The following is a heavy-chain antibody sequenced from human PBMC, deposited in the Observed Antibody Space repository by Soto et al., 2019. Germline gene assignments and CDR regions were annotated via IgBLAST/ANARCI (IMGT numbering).Heavy chain of an antibody. Sequence: SQTLSLTCAISGDSVSSNSAAWNWIRQSPSRGLEWLGRTYYRSKWYNDYAVSVKSRITINPDTSKNQFSLQLNSVTPEDTAVYYCARESGRETCSGGSVYPKAGYYYYYMYVWGKGTTVTVSS. CDR1: GDSVSSNSAA. V-gene: IGHV6-1*01. J-gene: IGHJ6*03. CDR2: TYYRSKWYN. CDR3: ARESGRETCSGGSVYPKAGYYYYYMYV. D-gene: IGHD2-15*01.